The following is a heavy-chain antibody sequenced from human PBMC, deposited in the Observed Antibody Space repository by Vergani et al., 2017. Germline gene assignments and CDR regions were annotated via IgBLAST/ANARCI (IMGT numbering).Heavy chain of an antibody. V-gene: IGHV3-74*01. D-gene: IGHD5-12*01. CDR3: ARDRVYNIVATLYYYYYGMDV. CDR1: GFTFSRHW. J-gene: IGHJ6*02. CDR2: VNPEGTNT. Sequence: EVQLVVSGGGLVQPGGSLRLSCAASGFTFSRHWMHWVRQAPGKGLVWVSRVNPEGTNTPYADSVKGRFTISRDNAKNMMYLQLNSLRDEDTAVYYCARDRVYNIVATLYYYYYGMDVWGQGTTVTVSS.